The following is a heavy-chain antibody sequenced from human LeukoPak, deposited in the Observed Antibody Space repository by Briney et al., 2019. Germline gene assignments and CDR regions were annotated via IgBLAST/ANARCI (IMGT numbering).Heavy chain of an antibody. V-gene: IGHV6-1*01. D-gene: IGHD6-19*01. J-gene: IGHJ4*02. CDR1: GDSASSNSAA. Sequence: SQTLSLTCAISGDSASSNSAAWNWIRQSPSRGREWLGRTYYRSKWYNDYAISVTSRITINPDTSKNQFSLQLNSVTPEDTAVYYCARESQGYSSGWYNGYFDYWGQGTLVTVSS. CDR3: ARESQGYSSGWYNGYFDY. CDR2: TYYRSKWYN.